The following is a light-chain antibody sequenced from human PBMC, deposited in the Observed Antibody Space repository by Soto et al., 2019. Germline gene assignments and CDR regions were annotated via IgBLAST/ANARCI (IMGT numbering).Light chain of an antibody. CDR2: DTG. V-gene: IGLV7-46*01. J-gene: IGLJ3*02. CDR1: TGTVSSGHY. CDR3: ALSYSGGYVV. Sequence: QDVVTQEPSLTVSPGGTVTLTWGSSTGTVSSGHYPYWFQQKPGQAPRTLIYDTGTKHSWTPARFSGSLLGGKAALTLSGAQPEDEADYYCALSYSGGYVVFGGGTKLTVL.